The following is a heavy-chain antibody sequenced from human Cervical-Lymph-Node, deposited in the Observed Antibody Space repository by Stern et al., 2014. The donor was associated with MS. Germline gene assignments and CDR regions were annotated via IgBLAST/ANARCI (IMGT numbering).Heavy chain of an antibody. V-gene: IGHV3-74*02. CDR2: INREERAR. J-gene: IGHJ4*02. Sequence: MQLVQSGGEFVQPGGTLRLSCVASGFTFSNYWMHWVRQAPGQGLVWVALINREERARNHADSVKVRFSISRDNAKNTLYLEINSLRAEDTAVYYCTKDTFGPEDYWGQGGSVTVSS. D-gene: IGHD3-16*01. CDR1: GFTFSNYW. CDR3: TKDTFGPEDY.